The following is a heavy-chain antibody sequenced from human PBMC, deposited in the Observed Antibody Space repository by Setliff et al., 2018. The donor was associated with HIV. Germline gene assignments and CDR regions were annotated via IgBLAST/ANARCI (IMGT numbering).Heavy chain of an antibody. V-gene: IGHV4-59*08. D-gene: IGHD6-19*01. Sequence: SETLSLTCTVSGSSISNYYWSWIRQHPGKGLEWIGYIYYSGSTYYSPSLKSRVTISEDTSKNQFSLKLSSVTAADTAVYYCARLGGWHTPPTVSYWGQGTLVTVSS. J-gene: IGHJ4*02. CDR2: IYYSGST. CDR3: ARLGGWHTPPTVSY. CDR1: GSSISNYY.